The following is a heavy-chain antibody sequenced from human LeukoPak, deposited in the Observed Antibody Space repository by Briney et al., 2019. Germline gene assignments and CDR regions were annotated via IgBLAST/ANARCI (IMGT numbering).Heavy chain of an antibody. CDR1: GFTFSSYG. CDR3: AKEDFVVVPAAFDY. Sequence: PGGSLRLSCAASGFTFSSYGMHWVRQAPGKGLEWVAFIRYDGSNKYYADSVKGRFTISRDNSKNTLYLQMNSLRAEDTAVYYCAKEDFVVVPAAFDYWGQGTLVTVSS. CDR2: IRYDGSNK. J-gene: IGHJ4*02. V-gene: IGHV3-30*02. D-gene: IGHD2-2*01.